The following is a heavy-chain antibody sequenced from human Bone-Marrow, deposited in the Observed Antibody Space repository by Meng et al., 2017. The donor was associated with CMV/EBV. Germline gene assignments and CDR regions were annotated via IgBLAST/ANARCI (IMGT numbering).Heavy chain of an antibody. D-gene: IGHD2-2*02. V-gene: IGHV3-15*01. J-gene: IGHJ4*02. CDR2: IKSKTDGGTT. CDR1: GFTFSNAW. CDR3: TLTLGYCSSTSCYTDY. Sequence: GGSLRLSCAASGFTFSNAWMSWVRQAPGKGLEWVGRIKSKTDGGTTDYAAPVKGRFTISRDDSKNTLYLQMNSLKTEDTAVYYCTLTLGYCSSTSCYTDYCGQGTLVTVSS.